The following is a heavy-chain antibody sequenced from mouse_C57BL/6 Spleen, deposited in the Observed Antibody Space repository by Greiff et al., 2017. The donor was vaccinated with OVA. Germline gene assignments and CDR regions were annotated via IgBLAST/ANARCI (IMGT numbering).Heavy chain of an antibody. Sequence: QVQLKQSGPELVKPGASVKISCKASGYAFSSSWMNWVKQRPGQGLEWIGRIYPGDGGTNYNGKFKGKATLTADKSSSTAYMQLSSLTSEDSAVYFCAREAICYDCDGAMDYWGQGTSVTVSS. CDR3: AREAICYDCDGAMDY. CDR1: GYAFSSSW. J-gene: IGHJ4*01. CDR2: IYPGDGGT. V-gene: IGHV1-82*01. D-gene: IGHD2-4*01.